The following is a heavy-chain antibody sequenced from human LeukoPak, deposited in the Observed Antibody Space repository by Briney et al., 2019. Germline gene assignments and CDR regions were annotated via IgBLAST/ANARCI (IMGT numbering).Heavy chain of an antibody. J-gene: IGHJ5*02. CDR2: IFHDGVT. CDR1: GASISGNH. CDR3: ARAGAWQIDP. D-gene: IGHD3-10*01. Sequence: SETLSLTCAVSGASISGNHWSWIRQSPEKGLEWIGHIFHDGVTEYNPSLKSRVTMLPDTSKNQISLRLTSVTAADTAVYYCARAGAWQIDPWGQGTLVTVSS. V-gene: IGHV4-59*13.